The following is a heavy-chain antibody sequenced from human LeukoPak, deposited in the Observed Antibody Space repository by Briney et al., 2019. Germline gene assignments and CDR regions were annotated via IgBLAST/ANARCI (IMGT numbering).Heavy chain of an antibody. CDR2: INHSGST. CDR1: GGSFSGYY. D-gene: IGHD6-19*01. V-gene: IGHV4-34*01. J-gene: IGHJ4*02. Sequence: KPSETLSLTCAVYGGSFSGYYWSWIRQPPRKGLEWVGEINHSGSTNYNPSLKSRVTISVDTSKNQFSLKLSSVTAADTAVYYCASIAVAGKNSIFDYWGQGTLVTVSS. CDR3: ASIAVAGKNSIFDY.